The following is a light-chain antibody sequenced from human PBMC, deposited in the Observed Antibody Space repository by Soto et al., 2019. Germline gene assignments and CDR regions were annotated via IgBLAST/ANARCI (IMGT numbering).Light chain of an antibody. CDR1: QSITNW. J-gene: IGKJ1*01. Sequence: DIQMTQSPSTLSAHVGDRVTITCRASQSITNWVAWYQQKPGKAPKLLIYDASHLESGVPSRFSGGGSGTDFTLTVSSLQPDDFATYYCQQYNNYSPTFGQGTKVEV. CDR2: DAS. V-gene: IGKV1-5*01. CDR3: QQYNNYSPT.